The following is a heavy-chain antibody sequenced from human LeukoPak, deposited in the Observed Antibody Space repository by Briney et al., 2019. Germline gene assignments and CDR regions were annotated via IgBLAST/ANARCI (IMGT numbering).Heavy chain of an antibody. D-gene: IGHD2-21*02. CDR2: TDGVGGRA. V-gene: IGHV3-7*01. CDR3: AKQVARVTRKDEDWFDP. Sequence: PGGALRLSCVASGDTFSDSWMSWVRHVPGGGVEWVAQTDGVGGRAQSVDSVKGRVTLSRDTDTKSLYLEMCNLRVEETAVYNCAKQVARVTRKDEDWFDPRGQGTRVTVSA. CDR1: GDTFSDSW. J-gene: IGHJ5*02.